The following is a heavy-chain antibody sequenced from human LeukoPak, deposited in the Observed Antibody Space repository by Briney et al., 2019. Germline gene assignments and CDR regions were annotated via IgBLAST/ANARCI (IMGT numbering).Heavy chain of an antibody. CDR1: GSSISSSSYY. CDR2: IYYNGGT. Sequence: SETLSLTCTVSGSSISSSSYYWGWIRQPPGKGLEWIGNIYYNGGTYYNPSLKSRVTISVDTSKNQFSLKLSSVTAADTAVYFCAREGGWYTPQPHPPDDWGQGTLVTVSS. D-gene: IGHD6-19*01. V-gene: IGHV4-39*02. CDR3: AREGGWYTPQPHPPDD. J-gene: IGHJ4*02.